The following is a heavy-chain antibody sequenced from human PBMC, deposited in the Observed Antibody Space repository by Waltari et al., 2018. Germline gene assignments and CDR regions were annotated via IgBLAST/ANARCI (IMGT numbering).Heavy chain of an antibody. CDR1: RFTFSRYS. CDR3: ARTMGYCTSTSCYNMYYFDY. V-gene: IGHV3-48*04. CDR2: INAGNNVI. J-gene: IGHJ4*02. D-gene: IGHD2-2*02. Sequence: EVQLVESGGGLVQPGGSLRLSCAASRFTFSRYSMNWVRQAPGKGLEWISYINAGNNVIYYADSVKGRFTISSDNAKNSLYLQMDSLRAEDTAVYFCARTMGYCTSTSCYNMYYFDYWGQGTLVTVSS.